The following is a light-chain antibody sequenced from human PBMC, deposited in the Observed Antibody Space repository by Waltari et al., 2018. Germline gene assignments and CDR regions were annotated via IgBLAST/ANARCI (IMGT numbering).Light chain of an antibody. CDR2: GAS. V-gene: IGKV3-20*01. CDR3: QQYGSSPGYT. CDR1: QSVTSSF. J-gene: IGKJ2*01. Sequence: EIVLTQSPGTLSLSPGEKATLSCRASQSVTSSFLAWYQQKPGQAPRHLIYGASSRATGIPDRFSGSGSGTDFTLTISRLEPEDFAVYFCQQYGSSPGYTFGQGNKLEIK.